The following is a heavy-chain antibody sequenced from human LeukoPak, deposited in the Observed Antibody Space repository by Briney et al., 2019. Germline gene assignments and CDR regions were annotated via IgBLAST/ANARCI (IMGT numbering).Heavy chain of an antibody. V-gene: IGHV3-48*03. Sequence: GGSLRLSCAASGSTFSSYEMNWVRQAPGKGLEWVSYISSSGSTIYYADSVKGRFTISRDNAKNSLYLQMNSLRAEDTAVYYCAELGITMIGGVWGKGTTVTVSS. J-gene: IGHJ6*04. CDR1: GSTFSSYE. D-gene: IGHD3-10*02. CDR3: AELGITMIGGV. CDR2: ISSSGSTI.